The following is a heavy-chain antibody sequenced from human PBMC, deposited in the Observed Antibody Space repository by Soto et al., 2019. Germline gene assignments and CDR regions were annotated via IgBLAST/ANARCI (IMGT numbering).Heavy chain of an antibody. D-gene: IGHD3-16*02. Sequence: LETLSLTCAVYGGSFSGYYWSWIRQPPGKGLEWIGEINHSGSTNYNPSLKSRVTISVDTSKNQFSLKLSSVTAADTAVYYCARVRPYDYIWGSYRAFDYWGQGTLVTVSS. V-gene: IGHV4-34*01. CDR2: INHSGST. CDR3: ARVRPYDYIWGSYRAFDY. J-gene: IGHJ4*02. CDR1: GGSFSGYY.